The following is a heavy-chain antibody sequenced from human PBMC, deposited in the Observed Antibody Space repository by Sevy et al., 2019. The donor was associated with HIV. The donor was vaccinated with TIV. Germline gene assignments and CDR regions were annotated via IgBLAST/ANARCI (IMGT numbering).Heavy chain of an antibody. CDR1: GFTFSSYA. Sequence: GGSLRLSCTASGFTFSSYAMYWVRQAPGKGLEWVAVISYDGNNKDYADSVKGRFTISRDNSKNTLYLQMNSLRAEDMAVYYCASHYYDSTGYYYPLDYWAREPWSPSPQ. CDR2: ISYDGNNK. D-gene: IGHD3-22*01. J-gene: IGHJ4*02. CDR3: ASHYYDSTGYYYPLDY. V-gene: IGHV3-30*04.